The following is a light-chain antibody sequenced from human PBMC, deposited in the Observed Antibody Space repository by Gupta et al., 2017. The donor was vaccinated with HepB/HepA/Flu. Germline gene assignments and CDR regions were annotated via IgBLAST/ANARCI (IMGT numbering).Light chain of an antibody. Sequence: QSALTQPASVSGSPGQSITISCTGTSSDVGGYNHVSWYQQHPGKAPKLMTYEVSNRPSGVSNRFSGSKSGNTASLTISGLQAEDEAEYYCSSYTSSSAPYVFGTGTKVTVL. CDR2: EVS. CDR1: SSDVGGYNH. CDR3: SSYTSSSAPYV. V-gene: IGLV2-14*01. J-gene: IGLJ1*01.